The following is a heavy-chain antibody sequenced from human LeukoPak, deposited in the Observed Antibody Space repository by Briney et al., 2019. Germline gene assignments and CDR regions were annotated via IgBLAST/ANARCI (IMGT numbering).Heavy chain of an antibody. CDR2: IYHSGST. Sequence: PSGTLSLTCAVSGGSISSSNWWSWVRQPPGKGLEWIGEIYHSGSTNYNPSLKSRVTISVDKSKNQFSLKLSSVTAADTAVYYCARGYYGSGSLWGMDAWGKGTTVTVSS. CDR1: GGSISSSNW. D-gene: IGHD3-10*01. CDR3: ARGYYGSGSLWGMDA. J-gene: IGHJ6*04. V-gene: IGHV4-4*02.